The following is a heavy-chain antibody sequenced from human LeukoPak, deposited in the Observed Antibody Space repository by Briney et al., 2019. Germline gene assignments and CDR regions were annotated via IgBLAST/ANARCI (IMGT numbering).Heavy chain of an antibody. D-gene: IGHD1-26*01. Sequence: GGSLRLSCAATGFTFSSFSMHWVRQAPGKGLEWVAVISYDGSNEYYADSVKGRFTISRDNSKNTLYLQMNSLRTEDTAVYYCAKGRVGANGYYYYGMDVWGQGTTVTVSS. CDR3: AKGRVGANGYYYYGMDV. CDR2: ISYDGSNE. CDR1: GFTFSSFS. V-gene: IGHV3-30*18. J-gene: IGHJ6*02.